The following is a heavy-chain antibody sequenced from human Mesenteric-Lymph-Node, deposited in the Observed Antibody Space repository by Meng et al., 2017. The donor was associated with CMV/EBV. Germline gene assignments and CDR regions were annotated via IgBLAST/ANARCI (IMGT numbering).Heavy chain of an antibody. CDR3: ARASGDRSAFDI. Sequence: SVKVSCKASGGTFSSYATSWVRQAPGQGLEWMGGIIPILGIANYAQKFQGRVTITADKSTSTAYMELSSLRSEDTAVYYCARASGDRSAFDIWGQGTMVTVSS. D-gene: IGHD3-10*01. V-gene: IGHV1-69*10. CDR1: GGTFSSYA. CDR2: IIPILGIA. J-gene: IGHJ3*02.